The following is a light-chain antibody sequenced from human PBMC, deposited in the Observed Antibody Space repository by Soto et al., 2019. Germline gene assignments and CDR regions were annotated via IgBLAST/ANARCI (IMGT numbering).Light chain of an antibody. Sequence: DIVMTRSPDSLAVSLGERATINCKSSQSLLYSSNNKNYLAWYQQKPGQPPKLLIYWASTRESGVPDRFSGSGSVTDFTLTISSLQAEDVAVSYCQEYYDTPYTFGPATKVDIK. CDR1: QSLLYSSNNKNY. V-gene: IGKV4-1*01. CDR3: QEYYDTPYT. CDR2: WAS. J-gene: IGKJ3*01.